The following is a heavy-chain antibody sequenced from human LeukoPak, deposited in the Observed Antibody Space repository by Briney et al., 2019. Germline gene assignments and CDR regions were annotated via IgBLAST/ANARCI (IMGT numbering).Heavy chain of an antibody. D-gene: IGHD3-3*01. CDR2: ISSSSSTI. CDR1: GFTFSSYS. Sequence: GGSLRLSCAASGFTFSSYSMNWVRQAPGKGLEWVSYISSSSSTIYYADSVKGRFTISRDNAKNSLYLQMNSLRAEDTAVYYCARDLDPYYDFWSGYYPLDYWGQGTLVTVSS. V-gene: IGHV3-48*04. CDR3: ARDLDPYYDFWSGYYPLDY. J-gene: IGHJ4*02.